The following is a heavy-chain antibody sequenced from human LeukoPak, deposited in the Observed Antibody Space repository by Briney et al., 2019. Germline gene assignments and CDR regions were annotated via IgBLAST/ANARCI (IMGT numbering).Heavy chain of an antibody. CDR3: AHTLSPRIIFY. D-gene: IGHD3/OR15-3a*01. Sequence: SGPTLVNPTQTLTLTCTFSGFSLSTSGVGVGWIRQPPGQALQYLALICWDDDKRYSPSLESRLTITKDTSKNQVVLTMTNMDPADTATYYCAHTLSPRIIFYWGQGTLVTVSS. V-gene: IGHV2-5*02. CDR1: GFSLSTSGVG. CDR2: ICWDDDK. J-gene: IGHJ4*02.